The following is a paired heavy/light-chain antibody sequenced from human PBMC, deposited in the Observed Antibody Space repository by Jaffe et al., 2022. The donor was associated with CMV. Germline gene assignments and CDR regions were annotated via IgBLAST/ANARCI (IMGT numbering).Heavy chain of an antibody. CDR1: GYTFTSYG. D-gene: IGHD3-3*01. V-gene: IGHV1-18*04. CDR2: ISAYNGNT. J-gene: IGHJ6*03. CDR3: ARAIIPYDFWSGYFGGGYYYYMDV. Sequence: QVQLVQSGAEVKKPGASVKVSCKASGYTFTSYGISWVRQAPGQGLEWMGWISAYNGNTNYAQKLQGRVTMTTDTSTSTAYMELRSLRSDDTAVYYCARAIIPYDFWSGYFGGGYYYYMDVWGKGTTVTVSS.
Light chain of an antibody. Sequence: DIVMTQTPLSSPVTLGQPASISCRSSQSLVHSDGNTYLSWLQQRPGQPPRLLIYKISNRFSGVPDRFSGSGAGTDFTLKISRVEAEDVGVYYCMQATQFPHALTFGGGTKVEIK. CDR3: MQATQFPHALT. CDR1: QSLVHSDGNTY. V-gene: IGKV2-24*01. J-gene: IGKJ4*01. CDR2: KIS.